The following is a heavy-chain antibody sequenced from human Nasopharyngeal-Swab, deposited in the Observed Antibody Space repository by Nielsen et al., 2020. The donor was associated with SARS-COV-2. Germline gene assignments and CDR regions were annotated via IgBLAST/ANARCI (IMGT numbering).Heavy chain of an antibody. V-gene: IGHV1-69*06. J-gene: IGHJ4*02. CDR3: ARWAGSANTQFWSGPFDY. CDR2: IIPMFGTA. D-gene: IGHD3-3*01. Sequence: SVKVSCKASGGTFSSYAFSWVRQAPGQGLEWMGGIIPMFGTANHAQNFQDRVTITADKSRSIVYMELSSLRSEDTAVYYCARWAGSANTQFWSGPFDYWGQGTLVTVSS. CDR1: GGTFSSYA.